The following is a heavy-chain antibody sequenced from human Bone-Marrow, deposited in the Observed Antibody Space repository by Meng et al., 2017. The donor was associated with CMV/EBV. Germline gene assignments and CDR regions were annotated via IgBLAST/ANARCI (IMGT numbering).Heavy chain of an antibody. Sequence: LKISCAASGFTSDDYTMHWVLIAPGKGLEWVSGVTWNSGSIGYADSVKGRFTISRDNAKNSLYLQMNSLRAWDTALYYCAKCFPVRKRVFVGDDGMEVWGQGTTVTVSS. CDR2: VTWNSGSI. V-gene: IGHV3-9*02. CDR1: GFTSDDYT. CDR3: AKCFPVRKRVFVGDDGMEV. D-gene: IGHD3-16*01. J-gene: IGHJ6*02.